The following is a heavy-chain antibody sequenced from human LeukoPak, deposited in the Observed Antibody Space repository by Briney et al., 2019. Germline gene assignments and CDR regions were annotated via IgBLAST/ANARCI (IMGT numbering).Heavy chain of an antibody. CDR3: ARVGYSSSGNYYNDRGAFDY. Sequence: PPETLSLTCTVPGGSISSYYWSWIRQPPGKGLEWIGYIYYSGSTNYNPSLKSRVTISVDTSKNQFSLKLSSVTAADTAVYYCARVGYSSSGNYYNDRGAFDYWGQGTLVTVSS. J-gene: IGHJ4*02. D-gene: IGHD3-10*01. CDR2: IYYSGST. CDR1: GGSISSYY. V-gene: IGHV4-59*01.